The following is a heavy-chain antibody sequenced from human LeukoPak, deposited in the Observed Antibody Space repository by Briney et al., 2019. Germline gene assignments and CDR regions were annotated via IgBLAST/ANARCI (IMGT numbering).Heavy chain of an antibody. J-gene: IGHJ4*02. CDR2: ISAYNGNT. Sequence: ASVKVSCKASGYTFTSYGISWVRQAPGQGLEWMGWISAYNGNTNYAQKLQGRVTMTTDTSTSTAYMELRSPRSDDTAVYYCARLSGSNYTYYFDYWGQGTLVTVSS. CDR3: ARLSGSNYTYYFDY. CDR1: GYTFTSYG. V-gene: IGHV1-18*01. D-gene: IGHD1-26*01.